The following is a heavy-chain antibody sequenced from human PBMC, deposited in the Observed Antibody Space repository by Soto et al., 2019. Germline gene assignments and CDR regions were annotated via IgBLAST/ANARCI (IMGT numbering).Heavy chain of an antibody. CDR3: AHYSSGRAFDI. D-gene: IGHD6-19*01. V-gene: IGHV4-30-4*01. CDR2: IYYSGST. CDR1: GGSISSGDYS. J-gene: IGHJ3*02. Sequence: QNLPLTYTVSGGSISSGDYSWSWIRQPPGKGLEWIGYIYYSGSTYYNPSLKSRVTISVDTSKNQFSLKLSSVTAADTAVYHCAHYSSGRAFDIWGQWTMVT.